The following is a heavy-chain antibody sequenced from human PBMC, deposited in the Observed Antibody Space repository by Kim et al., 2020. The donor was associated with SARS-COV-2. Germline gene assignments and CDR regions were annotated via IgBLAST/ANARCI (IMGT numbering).Heavy chain of an antibody. V-gene: IGHV1-2*06. Sequence: ASVKVSCKASGYTFTGYYMHWVRQAPGQGLEWMGRINPNIGGTNYAQKFQGRVTMTRDTSISTAYMELSRLRSDDTAVYYCARGGGYNWNDLDAFDIWGQGTMVTVSS. D-gene: IGHD1-1*01. J-gene: IGHJ3*02. CDR3: ARGGGYNWNDLDAFDI. CDR1: GYTFTGYY. CDR2: INPNIGGT.